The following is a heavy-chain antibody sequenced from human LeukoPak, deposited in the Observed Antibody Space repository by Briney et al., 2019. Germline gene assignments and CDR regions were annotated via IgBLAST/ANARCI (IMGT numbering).Heavy chain of an antibody. D-gene: IGHD6-13*01. CDR3: AKDGQQQPNAFDI. CDR1: GFTFDDYA. J-gene: IGHJ3*02. Sequence: PGGSLRLSCAASGFTFDDYAMHWVRQAPGKGLEWVSGISWNSGSIGYADSVKGRFTISRGNAKNSLYLQMNSLRAEDTALYYCAKDGQQQPNAFDIWGQGTMVTVSS. V-gene: IGHV3-9*01. CDR2: ISWNSGSI.